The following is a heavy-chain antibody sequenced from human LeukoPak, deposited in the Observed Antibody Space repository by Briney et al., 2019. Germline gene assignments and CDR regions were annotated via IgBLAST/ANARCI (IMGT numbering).Heavy chain of an antibody. CDR2: IYYSGGT. J-gene: IGHJ4*02. D-gene: IGHD1-26*01. CDR3: ARGQYSGSCFDN. CDR1: GGSISSSSYY. Sequence: SETLSLTCTVSGGSISSSSYYSGWIRQPPGKGLEWIGSIYYSGGTYYNPSLKSRVTILVDTSKNQFSLKVSSVTAADTAVYYCARGQYSGSCFDNWGQGSLVTVSS. V-gene: IGHV4-39*07.